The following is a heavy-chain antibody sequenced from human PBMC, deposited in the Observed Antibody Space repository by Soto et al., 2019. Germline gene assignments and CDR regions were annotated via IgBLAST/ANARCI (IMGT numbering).Heavy chain of an antibody. CDR3: AREAPYDYIWGSYRYFGY. Sequence: PGRSLRLSCAASGFTFSSYWMSWVRQAPGKGLEWVANIKQDGSEKYYVDSVKGRFTISRDNAKNSLYLQMNSLRAEDTAVYYCAREAPYDYIWGSYRYFGYWGQGNLVTVSS. D-gene: IGHD3-16*02. J-gene: IGHJ4*02. V-gene: IGHV3-7*01. CDR2: IKQDGSEK. CDR1: GFTFSSYW.